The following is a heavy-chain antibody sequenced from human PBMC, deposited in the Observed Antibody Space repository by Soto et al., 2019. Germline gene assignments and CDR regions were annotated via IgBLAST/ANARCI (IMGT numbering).Heavy chain of an antibody. CDR2: INSDGSTT. J-gene: IGHJ4*02. Sequence: EVQLVESGGGLVQPGGSLRLSCAASEFTFSNYWMYWVRQAPGKGLVWVSRINSDGSTTSYADSVKGRFTISRDNAKNTLYLQMNSLRVEDKAVYYCARSPSSGWYYFDYWGQGTLVTVSS. V-gene: IGHV3-74*01. D-gene: IGHD6-19*01. CDR3: ARSPSSGWYYFDY. CDR1: EFTFSNYW.